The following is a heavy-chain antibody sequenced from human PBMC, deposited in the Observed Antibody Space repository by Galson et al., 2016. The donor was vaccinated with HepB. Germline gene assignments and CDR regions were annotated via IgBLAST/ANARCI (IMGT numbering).Heavy chain of an antibody. J-gene: IGHJ4*02. CDR1: GGSISSSRNY. CDR2: IFYSGST. V-gene: IGHV4-39*01. D-gene: IGHD2/OR15-2a*01. CDR3: ARPYYSFSRIDY. Sequence: SETLSLTCTVSGGSISSSRNYWGWIRQPPGKGLEWIGTIFYSGSTYYNPSLKSRVSISVDTSKNQFSLKLSSVTAADTAVYFCARPYYSFSRIDYWGQGTLVTVSS.